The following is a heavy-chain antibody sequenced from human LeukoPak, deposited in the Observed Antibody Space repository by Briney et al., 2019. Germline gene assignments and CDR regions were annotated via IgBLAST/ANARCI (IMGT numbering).Heavy chain of an antibody. CDR3: ARAGSSTIAARGRFDF. J-gene: IGHJ4*02. D-gene: IGHD6-6*01. CDR1: GFTFSHFS. CDR2: ISSNGGST. Sequence: GGSLRLSCAASGFTFSHFSMHWVRQAPGKGLEYVSAISSNGGSTYYANSVKGRFTISRDNSKNTLYLQMGSLRAEDMVIYYCARAGSSTIAARGRFDFWGQGTLVTVSS. V-gene: IGHV3-64*01.